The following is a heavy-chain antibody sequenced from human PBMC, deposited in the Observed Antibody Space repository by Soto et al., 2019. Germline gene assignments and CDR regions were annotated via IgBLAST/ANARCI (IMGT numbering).Heavy chain of an antibody. V-gene: IGHV2-5*02. Sequence: QITLKESGPPLVKPTQTLTLTCTFSGSSFTTSGVGVGWIRQPPGKALEWLALIYWDDDKRYSPSLKSRLTITKDTSKNQVVFTMTDMDPVDTATYYCAHKRGSGSYYGDFDYWGQGTLVTVSS. CDR1: GSSFTTSGVG. J-gene: IGHJ4*02. D-gene: IGHD1-26*01. CDR2: IYWDDDK. CDR3: AHKRGSGSYYGDFDY.